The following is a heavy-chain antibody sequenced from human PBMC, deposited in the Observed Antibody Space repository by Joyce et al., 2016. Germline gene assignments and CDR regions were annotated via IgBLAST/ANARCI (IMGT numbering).Heavy chain of an antibody. CDR3: AGGILTGYFDY. V-gene: IGHV3-30*03. CDR2: ISYDGSNK. D-gene: IGHD3-9*01. Sequence: QGQLVESGGGVVQPGRSLRLSCAASGFTFSNYGMNWVRQAPGKGLEGVAVISYDGSNKQYGDSVKGRFTISRDNSKNTLYLQMNSLRAEDTAVYYCAGGILTGYFDYWGQGTLVTVSS. J-gene: IGHJ4*02. CDR1: GFTFSNYG.